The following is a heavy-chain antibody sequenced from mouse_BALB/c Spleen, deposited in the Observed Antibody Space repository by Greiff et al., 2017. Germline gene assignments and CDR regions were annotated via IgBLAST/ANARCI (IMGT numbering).Heavy chain of an antibody. V-gene: IGHV5-17*02. Sequence: EVQVVESGGGLVQPGGSRKLSCAASGFTFSSFGMHWVRQAPEKGLEWVAYISSGSSTIYYADTVKGRFTISRDNPKNTLFLQMTSLRSEDTAMYYCARSGYYGNYPSYAMDYWGQGTSVTVSS. CDR1: GFTFSSFG. D-gene: IGHD2-1*01. CDR3: ARSGYYGNYPSYAMDY. J-gene: IGHJ4*01. CDR2: ISSGSSTI.